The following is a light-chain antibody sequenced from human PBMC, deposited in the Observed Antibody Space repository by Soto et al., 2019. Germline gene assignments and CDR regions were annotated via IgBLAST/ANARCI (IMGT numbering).Light chain of an antibody. Sequence: QSALTQPRSVSGSPGQSVTISCTGTSSDVGGYNYVSWYQQHPGKAPKVMIYDVNKRPSGVPDRFSGSKSGNTASLTISGLQAEDEADYHCCSYAGSDTFWVFGGGTKVTVL. CDR3: CSYAGSDTFWV. J-gene: IGLJ3*02. CDR1: SSDVGGYNY. V-gene: IGLV2-11*01. CDR2: DVN.